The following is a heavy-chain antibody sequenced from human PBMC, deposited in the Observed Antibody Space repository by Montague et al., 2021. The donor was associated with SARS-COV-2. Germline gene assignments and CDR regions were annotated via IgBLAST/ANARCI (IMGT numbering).Heavy chain of an antibody. CDR1: EFTVSSNY. CDR2: IYSGGST. CDR3: ARDLTYGSGRSYYYGMDV. D-gene: IGHD3-10*01. J-gene: IGHJ6*02. Sequence: SLRLSCAASEFTVSSNYMSWVRQAPGKGLEWVSVIYSGGSTYYADSVKGRFTISRHNSKNTLYLQMNSLRAEDTAVYYCARDLTYGSGRSYYYGMDVWGQGTTVTVSS. V-gene: IGHV3-53*04.